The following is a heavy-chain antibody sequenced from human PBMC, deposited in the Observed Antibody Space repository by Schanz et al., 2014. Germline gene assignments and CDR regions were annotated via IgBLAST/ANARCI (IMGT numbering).Heavy chain of an antibody. CDR3: ARRVVPATMGLYFDL. V-gene: IGHV4-59*08. J-gene: IGHJ4*02. D-gene: IGHD2-21*01. CDR1: GGSMDTHY. Sequence: QVQLQQSGPGLVKPSETLSLMCTVSGGSMDTHYWGWIRQPPGKGLEWIAFIYSSGIANYNPSLESRPPISVESPKTNFSLRLPSGTAADTATYYCARRVVPATMGLYFDLWGQGTLVTVSS. CDR2: IYSSGIA.